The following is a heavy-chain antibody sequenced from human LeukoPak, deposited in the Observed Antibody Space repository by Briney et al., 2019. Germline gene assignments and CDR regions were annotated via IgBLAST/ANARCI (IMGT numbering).Heavy chain of an antibody. Sequence: GGSLRLSCAASGFTFSSYSMNWVRQAPGKGLEWVSSISSSSSYIYYADSVKGRFTISRDNAKNSLYLQMNSLRAEDTAVYYCAELGITMIGGVWGKGTTVTISS. CDR1: GFTFSSYS. CDR3: AELGITMIGGV. J-gene: IGHJ6*04. V-gene: IGHV3-21*01. D-gene: IGHD3-10*02. CDR2: ISSSSSYI.